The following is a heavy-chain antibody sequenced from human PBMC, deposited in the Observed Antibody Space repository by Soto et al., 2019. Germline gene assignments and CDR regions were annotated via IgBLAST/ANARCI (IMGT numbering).Heavy chain of an antibody. CDR3: TRDQGGSYDSWVDP. D-gene: IGHD1-26*01. Sequence: EVQVVESGGGLVKPGGSLRLSCNFTFSMYSMNWVRQAPGKGLEWVASISSGSAFIKYADSVKGRFSISRDNAKNSVSLQMNSLRAEDTAMYYCTRDQGGSYDSWVDPWGRGTLVTVSS. J-gene: IGHJ5*02. CDR2: ISSGSAFI. CDR1: TFSMYS. V-gene: IGHV3-21*01.